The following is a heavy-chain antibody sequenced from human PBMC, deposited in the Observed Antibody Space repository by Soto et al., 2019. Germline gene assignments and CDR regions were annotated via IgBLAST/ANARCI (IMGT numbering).Heavy chain of an antibody. J-gene: IGHJ4*02. Sequence: SETLSLTCTVSGCSISIYYWSWIRQPPGKGQEWIGYIYYSGSTNYNPSLKSRVTISVDTSKNQFSLKLSSVTAADTAVYNCAREHGDYVAGYDYWGKGPRVTAS. CDR3: AREHGDYVAGYDY. CDR2: IYYSGST. V-gene: IGHV4-59*01. CDR1: GCSISIYY. D-gene: IGHD4-17*01.